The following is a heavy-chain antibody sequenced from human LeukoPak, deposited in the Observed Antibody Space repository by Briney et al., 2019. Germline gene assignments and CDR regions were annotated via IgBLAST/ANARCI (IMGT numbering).Heavy chain of an antibody. CDR1: GFTFSTYS. CDR2: ISSNSRNI. CDR3: ARSGYYGTSGYYYGF. J-gene: IGHJ4*02. D-gene: IGHD3-22*01. Sequence: GGSLRLSCAASGFTFSTYSMNWVRQAPGKGLEWVSAISSNSRNIYYAESVKGRFTISRDNAKNSLYLQMNSVRDEDTAVYYCARSGYYGTSGYYYGFWGQGTLVAVSP. V-gene: IGHV3-48*02.